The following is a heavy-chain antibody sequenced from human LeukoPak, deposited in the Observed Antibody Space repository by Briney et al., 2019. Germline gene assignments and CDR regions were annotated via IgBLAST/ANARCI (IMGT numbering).Heavy chain of an antibody. CDR3: AKDLISSQLAGPHYYYYYMDV. D-gene: IGHD6-6*01. CDR1: GFTFSSYA. Sequence: GGSLRLSCAASGFTFSSYAMSWVRQAPGKGLEWVSAISGSGGSTYYADSVKGRFTISRDNSKNTLYLQMNSLRAEDTAVYYCAKDLISSQLAGPHYYYYYMDVWGKGTTVTVSS. CDR2: ISGSGGST. V-gene: IGHV3-23*01. J-gene: IGHJ6*03.